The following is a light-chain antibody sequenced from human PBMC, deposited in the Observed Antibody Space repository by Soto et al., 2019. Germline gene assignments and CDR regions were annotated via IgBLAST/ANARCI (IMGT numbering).Light chain of an antibody. Sequence: EIVLTQSPGTLSLSPGERATLSCRASQSVSSSYLAWYQQKPGQAPRLLIYGASSRATGIPDRFSGSGSGTDFTLTISILEPEDFAVYYCQQYGISRWTFGQGTKVEIK. CDR2: GAS. CDR1: QSVSSSY. V-gene: IGKV3-20*01. J-gene: IGKJ1*01. CDR3: QQYGISRWT.